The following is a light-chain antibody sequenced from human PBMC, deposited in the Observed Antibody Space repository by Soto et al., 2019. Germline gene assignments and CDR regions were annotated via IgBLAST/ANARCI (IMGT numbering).Light chain of an antibody. J-gene: IGKJ5*01. CDR3: QQRSNWPRT. CDR1: QSVSSTY. V-gene: IGKV3D-20*02. Sequence: EIVLTQSPGILSLSPGERATLSCRASQSVSSTYLIWYQQKPGQAPRLLIYGASSRATGVPDRFSGGGSGTDFTLTISRLEPEDFAVYYCQQRSNWPRTFGQGTRLEIK. CDR2: GAS.